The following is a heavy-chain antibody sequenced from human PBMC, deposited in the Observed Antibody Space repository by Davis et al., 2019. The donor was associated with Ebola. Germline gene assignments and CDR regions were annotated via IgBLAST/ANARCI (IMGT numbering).Heavy chain of an antibody. CDR3: ASRSSTSCYCLDY. V-gene: IGHV3-64*04. Sequence: GGSLRLSCAASGFTFSSYAMHWVRQAPGKGLEYVSAISSNGGSTYYADSVKGRFTISRHNSKNTLYLQMNSLRAEDTAVYYCASRSSTSCYCLDYWGQGTLVTVSS. CDR1: GFTFSSYA. CDR2: ISSNGGST. J-gene: IGHJ4*02. D-gene: IGHD2-2*01.